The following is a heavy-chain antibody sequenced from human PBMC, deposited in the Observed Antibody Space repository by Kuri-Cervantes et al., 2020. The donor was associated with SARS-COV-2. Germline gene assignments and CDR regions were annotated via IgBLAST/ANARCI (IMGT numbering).Heavy chain of an antibody. Sequence: SVKVSCKASGGTFSSYAISWVRQAPGQGLEWMGRIIPIFGIANYAQKFQGRVTITADKSTSTAYMELSSLRSEDTAVYYCASGGITMLVVAHPFDYWAREPWSPSPQ. CDR3: ASGGITMLVVAHPFDY. V-gene: IGHV1-69*04. CDR1: GGTFSSYA. J-gene: IGHJ4*02. CDR2: IIPIFGIA. D-gene: IGHD3-22*01.